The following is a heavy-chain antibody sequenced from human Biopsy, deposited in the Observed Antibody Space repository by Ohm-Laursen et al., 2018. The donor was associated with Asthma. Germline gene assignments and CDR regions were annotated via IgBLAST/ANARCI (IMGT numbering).Heavy chain of an antibody. Sequence: ASVKGSCKISGYSLTDLSMHWVRQDPGQGLEWMGGHDHEEGGTVNARRFQGRVTMTEDTSTDTAYMELSSLSSDDTAVYYCASDFPKDYVRYNFQFWGQGTLVTVSS. J-gene: IGHJ4*02. CDR3: ASDFPKDYVRYNFQF. CDR2: HDHEEGGT. D-gene: IGHD4-17*01. V-gene: IGHV1-24*01. CDR1: GYSLTDLS.